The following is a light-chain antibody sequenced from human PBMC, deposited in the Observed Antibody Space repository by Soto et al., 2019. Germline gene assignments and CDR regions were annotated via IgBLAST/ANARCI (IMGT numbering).Light chain of an antibody. V-gene: IGKV1-39*01. CDR1: RSISNY. Sequence: DIQMTQSPSSLSASVGDRVTITCRASRSISNYLNWYQQKTGRPPKLLIYAASSLQSGVPSRFSGRGSGTDFTLIISSLQHEDFATYYCQQGYSARYTFGPGTKLEI. CDR3: QQGYSARYT. CDR2: AAS. J-gene: IGKJ2*01.